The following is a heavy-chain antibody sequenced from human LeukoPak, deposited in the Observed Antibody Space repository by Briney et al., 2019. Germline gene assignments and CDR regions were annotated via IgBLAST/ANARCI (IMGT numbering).Heavy chain of an antibody. D-gene: IGHD3-16*01. V-gene: IGHV1-2*02. J-gene: IGHJ4*02. CDR1: GYTFTGYY. CDR2: INPNSGDT. CDR3: ATQRGSYLWGTDFDY. Sequence: ASVKVSCKASGYTFTGYYMHWVRQAPGQGLEWMGWINPNSGDTKYAQKFQGRVTMTRDTSISTAYMELSRLRSGDTAVHYCATQRGSYLWGTDFDYWGQGTLVTVSS.